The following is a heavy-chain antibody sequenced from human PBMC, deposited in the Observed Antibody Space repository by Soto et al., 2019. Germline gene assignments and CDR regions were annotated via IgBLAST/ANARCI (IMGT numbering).Heavy chain of an antibody. CDR1: GGTFSSYA. CDR3: ARARLWLYYFDY. J-gene: IGHJ4*02. D-gene: IGHD5-18*01. Sequence: SVKVSCKASGGTFSSYAISWVRQAPGQGLEWMGGIIPIFGTANYAQKFQGRVTITADKSTSTAYMELSSLRSEDTAVYYCARARLWLYYFDYWGQGTLVTVSS. CDR2: IIPIFGTA. V-gene: IGHV1-69*06.